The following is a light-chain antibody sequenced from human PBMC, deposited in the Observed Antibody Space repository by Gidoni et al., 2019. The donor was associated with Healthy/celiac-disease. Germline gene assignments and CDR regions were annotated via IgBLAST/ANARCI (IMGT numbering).Light chain of an antibody. Sequence: SYELTQPPSVSVSPGQTASITCSGAKLGDKYACWYQQKPGQSPVLVIYQDSKRPSGIPARFSGSNSGNTATLTISGTQAMDEADYYCQAWDAGGVFGGGTKLTVL. CDR3: QAWDAGGV. CDR2: QDS. J-gene: IGLJ2*01. V-gene: IGLV3-1*01. CDR1: KLGDKY.